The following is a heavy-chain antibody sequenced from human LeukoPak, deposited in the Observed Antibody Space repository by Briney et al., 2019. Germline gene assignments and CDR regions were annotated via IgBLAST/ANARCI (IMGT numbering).Heavy chain of an antibody. CDR1: GFTFSSYE. CDR2: ISSSGSTI. D-gene: IGHD2-8*01. CDR3: AKCSDPHYYYYYYMDV. J-gene: IGHJ6*03. V-gene: IGHV3-48*03. Sequence: HPGGSLRLSCAASGFTFSSYEMNWVRQAPGKGLEWVSYISSSGSTIYYADSVKGRFTISRDNAKNSLYLQMNSLRAEDTAVYYCAKCSDPHYYYYYYMDVWGKGTTVTISS.